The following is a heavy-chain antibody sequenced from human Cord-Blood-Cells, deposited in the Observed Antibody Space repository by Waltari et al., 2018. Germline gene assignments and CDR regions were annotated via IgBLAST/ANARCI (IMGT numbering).Heavy chain of an antibody. CDR3: ARSVLLLWFGETNWFDP. Sequence: QVQLQQWGAGLLKPSETLSLTCPVYGGSLRGSYWSWLRQHPGKVLEWIGEINHSGSTNYNPSLKSRVTISVDTSKNQFSLKLSSVTAAETAVYYCARSVLLLWFGETNWFDPWGQGTLVTVSS. V-gene: IGHV4-34*01. CDR2: INHSGST. J-gene: IGHJ5*02. D-gene: IGHD3-10*01. CDR1: GGSLRGSY.